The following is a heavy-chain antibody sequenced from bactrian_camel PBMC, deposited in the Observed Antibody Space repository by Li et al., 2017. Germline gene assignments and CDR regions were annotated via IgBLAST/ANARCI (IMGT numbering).Heavy chain of an antibody. J-gene: IGHJ4*01. CDR2: MYVGDGPK. V-gene: IGHV3S40*01. CDR3: ASDCAAAFVIRAISPLFNY. CDR1: GFTSGLTLETKC. Sequence: QLVESGGGSVQQGGSLNVSCLASGFTSGLTLETKCMGWFRQAPGKEREGVAVLLIMYVGDGPKYYADSEKGRFTVSQDKDKNTVYLQMNNLKPEDTGTYYCASDCAAAFVIRAISPLFNYWGQGTQVTVS.